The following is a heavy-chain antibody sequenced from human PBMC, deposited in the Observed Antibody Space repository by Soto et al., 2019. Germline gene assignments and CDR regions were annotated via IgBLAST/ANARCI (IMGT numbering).Heavy chain of an antibody. J-gene: IGHJ4*02. CDR1: GFTFSSYA. V-gene: IGHV3-23*01. CDR2: ISGSGGST. Sequence: GGSLRLSCAASGFTFSSYAMSWVRQAPGKGLEWVSAISGSGGSTYYADSVKGRFTLSRDNSKNTLYLQMNSLRAEDKEVYYCEKDLRLNMVRGPQLGYWGQGTLVTVSS. CDR3: EKDLRLNMVRGPQLGY. D-gene: IGHD3-10*01.